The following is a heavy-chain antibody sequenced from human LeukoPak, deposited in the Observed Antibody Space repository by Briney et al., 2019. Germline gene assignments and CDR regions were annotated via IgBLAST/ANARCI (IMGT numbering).Heavy chain of an antibody. CDR2: IYYSGST. V-gene: IGHV4-39*07. J-gene: IGHJ4*02. CDR1: GGSIRSSSYY. Sequence: ASETLSLTCNVSGGSIRSSSYYWGWIRQSPGKGLEWIGSIYYSGSTYYNPSLKSRVTISVDTSKNQFSLKLSSVTAADTAVYYCARDGTDIVAGDFDYWGQGTLVTVSS. D-gene: IGHD5-12*01. CDR3: ARDGTDIVAGDFDY.